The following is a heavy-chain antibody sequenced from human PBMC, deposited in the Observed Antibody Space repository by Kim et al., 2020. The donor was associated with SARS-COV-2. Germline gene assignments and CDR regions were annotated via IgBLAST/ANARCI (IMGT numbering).Heavy chain of an antibody. J-gene: IGHJ6*02. D-gene: IGHD3-16*01. Sequence: GGSLRLSCAASGFTFSSYAMHWVRQAPGKGLEWVAVISYDGSNKYYADSVKGRFTISRDNSKNTLYLQMNSLRAVDTAVYYCARDMNSYYYGMDVWGQGT. CDR2: ISYDGSNK. CDR1: GFTFSSYA. V-gene: IGHV3-30*04. CDR3: ARDMNSYYYGMDV.